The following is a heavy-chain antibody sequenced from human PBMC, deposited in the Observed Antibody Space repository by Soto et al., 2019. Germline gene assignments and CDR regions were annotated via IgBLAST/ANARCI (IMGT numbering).Heavy chain of an antibody. D-gene: IGHD1-26*01. CDR1: GFTFSTYA. CDR2: ITDNGGAT. Sequence: EVQLLESGGGLVQPGGSLRLSCAASGFTFSTYAMSWVRQAPGKGLDWVSAITDNGGATYYADSVKGRFTVSRDNSKNTFNLQRNSLRSEDTAVYYCAKEGIGRATDFDCWGQGTLVTVSS. J-gene: IGHJ4*02. V-gene: IGHV3-23*01. CDR3: AKEGIGRATDFDC.